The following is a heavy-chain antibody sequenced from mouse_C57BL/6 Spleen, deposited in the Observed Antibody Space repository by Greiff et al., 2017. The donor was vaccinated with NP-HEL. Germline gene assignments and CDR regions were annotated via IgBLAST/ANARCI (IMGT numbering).Heavy chain of an antibody. CDR3: ARDANLEWYFDV. J-gene: IGHJ1*03. CDR2: SRNKANDYTT. CDR1: GFTFSDFY. D-gene: IGHD2-10*02. V-gene: IGHV7-1*01. Sequence: EVKLMESGGGLVQSGRSLRLSCATSGFTFSDFYMEWVRQAPGKGLEWIAASRNKANDYTTEYSASVKGRFIVSRDTSQSILYLQMNALRAEDTAIYYCARDANLEWYFDVWGTGTTVTVSS.